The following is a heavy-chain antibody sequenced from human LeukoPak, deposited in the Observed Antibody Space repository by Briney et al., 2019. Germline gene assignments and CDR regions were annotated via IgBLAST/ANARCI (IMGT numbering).Heavy chain of an antibody. D-gene: IGHD3-22*01. J-gene: IGHJ6*03. CDR2: ISSSSNYI. CDR3: ARRARDSSGYDYYYYYYMDV. V-gene: IGHV3-21*01. Sequence: GGSLRLSCAASGFTFSSYSMNWVRQAPGKGLEWVSSISSSSNYIYYADSVKGRFTISRDNAKNSLYLQMNSLRAEDTAVYYCARRARDSSGYDYYYYYYMDVWGKGTTVTISS. CDR1: GFTFSSYS.